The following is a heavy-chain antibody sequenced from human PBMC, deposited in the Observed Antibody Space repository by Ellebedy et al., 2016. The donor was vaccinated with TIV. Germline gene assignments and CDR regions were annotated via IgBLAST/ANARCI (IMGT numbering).Heavy chain of an antibody. D-gene: IGHD1-26*01. V-gene: IGHV6-1*01. CDR1: GDSVSSRSGA. CDR2: TYYRSKWNH. CDR3: ARDQYSDMTGVTYGMDV. J-gene: IGHJ6*02. Sequence: SQTLSLTCVISGDSVSSRSGAWNWIRQSPSRGLEWLGRTYYRSKWNHEYALSVKSRIIINPDTSKNHFSLQLHSVTPEDSAVYYCARDQYSDMTGVTYGMDVWGQGTTVIVSS.